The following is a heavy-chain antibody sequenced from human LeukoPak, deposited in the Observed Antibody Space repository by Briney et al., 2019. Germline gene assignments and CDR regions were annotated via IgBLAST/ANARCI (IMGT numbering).Heavy chain of an antibody. CDR1: GGSFSGYY. Sequence: SETLSLTCAVYGGSFSGYYWSWIRQPPGKGMEWIGEINHSGSTNYTPSLKSRVTISVDTSKNQFSRKLSSVTAADTAVYYCARGVIQLNIVVGIAPPYYFDYWGQGTLVTVSS. V-gene: IGHV4-34*01. CDR2: INHSGST. D-gene: IGHD2-21*01. J-gene: IGHJ4*02. CDR3: ARGVIQLNIVVGIAPPYYFDY.